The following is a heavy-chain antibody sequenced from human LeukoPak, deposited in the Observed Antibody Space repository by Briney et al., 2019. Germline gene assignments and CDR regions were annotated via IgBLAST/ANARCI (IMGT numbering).Heavy chain of an antibody. CDR3: ARDRQEQQLVVDY. Sequence: GGSLRLSCAASGFTFSSYAMHWVRQAPGKGLEWVAVISYDGSNKYYADSVKGRFTISRDNSKNTLYLQMNSLRAEDTAVYYCARDRQEQQLVVDYWGQGTLVTVSS. V-gene: IGHV3-30-3*01. J-gene: IGHJ4*02. CDR1: GFTFSSYA. D-gene: IGHD6-13*01. CDR2: ISYDGSNK.